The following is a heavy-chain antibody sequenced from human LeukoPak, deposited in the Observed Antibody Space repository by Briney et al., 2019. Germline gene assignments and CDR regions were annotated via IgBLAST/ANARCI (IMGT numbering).Heavy chain of an antibody. CDR3: ARHVGVLYWYFDL. D-gene: IGHD4/OR15-4a*01. V-gene: IGHV4-39*01. CDR2: LSYDGDT. J-gene: IGHJ2*01. CDR1: VFSISTTSYY. Sequence: SETLSLTRSVSVFSISTTSYYWGWIRQPPGKGLEWVGSLSYDGDTSYSASLRSRLTISGDTSNNHFSLKVRSVTAADTAVYYCARHVGVLYWYFDLWGRGTLVTVSS.